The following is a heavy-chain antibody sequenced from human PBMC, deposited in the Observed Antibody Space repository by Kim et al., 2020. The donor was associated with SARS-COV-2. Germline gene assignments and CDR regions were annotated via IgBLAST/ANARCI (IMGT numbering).Heavy chain of an antibody. J-gene: IGHJ6*02. Sequence: ASVKVSCKASGYTFTSYAMNWVRQAPGQGLEWMGWINTNTGNPTYAQGFTGRFVFSLDTSVSTAYLQISSLKAEDTAVYYCARDLWWLAYKLYYYYGMDVWGQGTTVTVSS. CDR1: GYTFTSYA. CDR3: ARDLWWLAYKLYYYYGMDV. V-gene: IGHV7-4-1*02. CDR2: INTNTGNP. D-gene: IGHD6-19*01.